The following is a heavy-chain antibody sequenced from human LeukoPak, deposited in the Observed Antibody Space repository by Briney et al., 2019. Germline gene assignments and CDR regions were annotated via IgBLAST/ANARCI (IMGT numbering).Heavy chain of an antibody. CDR1: GGSISSYC. Sequence: PSETLSLTCTVSGGSISSYCWSWIRQPAGKGLEWIGRVYTSGSTNYNPSLKSRVTMSVDTSKNQFSLKLSSVTAADTAVYYCARDMGLIYSSRGAFDIWGQGTMVTVSS. D-gene: IGHD6-13*01. CDR2: VYTSGST. V-gene: IGHV4-4*07. J-gene: IGHJ3*02. CDR3: ARDMGLIYSSRGAFDI.